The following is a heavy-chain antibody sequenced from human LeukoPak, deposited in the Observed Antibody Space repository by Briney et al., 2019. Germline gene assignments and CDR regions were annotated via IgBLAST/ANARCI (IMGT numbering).Heavy chain of an antibody. D-gene: IGHD4-17*01. CDR3: ARADYGYYFYFDY. V-gene: IGHV3-20*04. CDR2: INWNGGST. J-gene: IGHJ4*02. Sequence: GGTLRLSCAPSGFIFDDYGMSWVRHAPGKGLEWVSGINWNGGSTGYADSVKGRFTISRDNAKNSLYLQMNSLRAEDTALYYCARADYGYYFYFDYWGQGTLVTVSS. CDR1: GFIFDDYG.